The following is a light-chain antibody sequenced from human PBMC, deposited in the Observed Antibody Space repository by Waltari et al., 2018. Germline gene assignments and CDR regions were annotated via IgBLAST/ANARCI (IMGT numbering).Light chain of an antibody. Sequence: DVAMTQSLLSLPVTLGPPASISFRSSQRLVYSDGTTYLSWFQQRPGQSPRRLIYKVSNWDSGVPDRFSGSGSGNDFTLKISRVEDEDVGLYYCMQDTHWPYTFGQGTKLEIK. V-gene: IGKV2D-30*01. CDR3: MQDTHWPYT. CDR1: QRLVYSDGTTY. CDR2: KVS. J-gene: IGKJ2*01.